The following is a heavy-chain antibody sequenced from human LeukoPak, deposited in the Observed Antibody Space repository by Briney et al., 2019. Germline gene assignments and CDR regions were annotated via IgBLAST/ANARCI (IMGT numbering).Heavy chain of an antibody. J-gene: IGHJ4*02. CDR1: GFTFSSYA. CDR2: ISYDGSNK. CDR3: ARDQAEDIVVVPAALLDY. Sequence: GGSLRLSCAASGFTFSSYAMHWVRQAPGKGLEWVAVISYDGSNKYYADSVKGRFTISRDNSKNTLYLQMNSLRAEDTAVYYCARDQAEDIVVVPAALLDYWGQGTLVTVSS. V-gene: IGHV3-30-3*01. D-gene: IGHD2-2*01.